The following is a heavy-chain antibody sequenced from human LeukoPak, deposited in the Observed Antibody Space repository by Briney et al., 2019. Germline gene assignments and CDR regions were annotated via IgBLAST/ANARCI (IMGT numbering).Heavy chain of an antibody. CDR2: INHSGST. V-gene: IGHV4-34*01. CDR3: ARRSSSWYSLSFDY. CDR1: GGSFSGYY. J-gene: IGHJ4*02. Sequence: PSETLSLTCAVYGGSFSGYYWSWIRQPPGKGLEWIGEINHSGSTNYNPSLKSRVTISVDTSKNQFSLKLSSVTAADTAVYYCARRSSSWYSLSFDYWGQGTLVTVSS. D-gene: IGHD6-13*01.